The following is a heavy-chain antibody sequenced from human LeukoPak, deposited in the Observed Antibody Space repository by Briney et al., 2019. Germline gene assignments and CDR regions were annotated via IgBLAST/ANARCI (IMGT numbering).Heavy chain of an antibody. D-gene: IGHD3-10*01. CDR1: GGSISSGGYS. CDR2: IYHGGST. V-gene: IGHV4-30-2*01. Sequence: SETLSLTCAVSGGSISSGGYSWSWTRQPPGKGLEWIGYIYHGGSTYYNPSLKSRVTISVDRSKNQFSLKLSSVTAADTAVYYCARDRGSGSYYPAEAFDIWGQGTMVTVSS. CDR3: ARDRGSGSYYPAEAFDI. J-gene: IGHJ3*02.